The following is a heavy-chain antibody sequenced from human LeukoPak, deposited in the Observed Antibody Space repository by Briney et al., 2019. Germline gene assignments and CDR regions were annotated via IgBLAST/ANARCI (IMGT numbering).Heavy chain of an antibody. Sequence: PSETLSLTCTVSGGSISSYYWSWIRQPAGKGLEWIGRIYTSGSTNYNPSLKSRITMSVDTSKNQFSLKLSSVTAADTAVYYCAREVRVTFGGVIVSIDPWGQGTLVTVSS. V-gene: IGHV4-4*07. CDR1: GGSISSYY. D-gene: IGHD3-16*02. J-gene: IGHJ5*02. CDR3: AREVRVTFGGVIVSIDP. CDR2: IYTSGST.